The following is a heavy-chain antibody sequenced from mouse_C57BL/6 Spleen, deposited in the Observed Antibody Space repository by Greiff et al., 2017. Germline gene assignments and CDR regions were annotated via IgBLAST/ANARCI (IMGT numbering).Heavy chain of an antibody. Sequence: EVQLQQSGPGLVKPSQSLSLTCSVTGYSITSGYYWNWIRQFPGNKLEWMGYISYDGSNNYNPSLKNRISITRDTSKNQFFLKLNSVTTEDTATYYCASPYDYDDGLYAMDYWGQGTSVTVSS. CDR3: ASPYDYDDGLYAMDY. D-gene: IGHD2-4*01. V-gene: IGHV3-6*01. CDR2: ISYDGSN. CDR1: GYSITSGYY. J-gene: IGHJ4*01.